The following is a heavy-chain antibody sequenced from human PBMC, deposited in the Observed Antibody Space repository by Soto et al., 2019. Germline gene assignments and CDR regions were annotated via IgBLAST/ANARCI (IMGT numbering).Heavy chain of an antibody. D-gene: IGHD3-10*01. CDR2: FRTSGDGGTT. Sequence: LSCAASGFTFSRYSMSSVRQAPGKGLEWVSGFRTSGDGGTTYYADSVKGRFTISRDNSKNMLFLQMNSLRAEDTAIYYCAKKVNSGPGSQYFDYWGQGTLVTVSS. J-gene: IGHJ4*02. CDR1: GFTFSRYS. CDR3: AKKVNSGPGSQYFDY. V-gene: IGHV3-23*01.